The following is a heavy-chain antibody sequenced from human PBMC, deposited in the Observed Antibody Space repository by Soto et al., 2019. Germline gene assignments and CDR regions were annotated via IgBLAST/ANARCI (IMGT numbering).Heavy chain of an antibody. D-gene: IGHD3-22*01. J-gene: IGHJ3*02. CDR1: GGTFSSYA. CDR3: ARAADSSGYYYDAFDI. V-gene: IGHV1-69*06. Sequence: SVKVSCKASGGTFSSYATSWVRQAPGQGLEWMGGIIPIFGTANYAQKFQGRVTITADKSTSTAYMELSSLRSEDTAVYYCARAADSSGYYYDAFDIWGQGTMVTVSS. CDR2: IIPIFGTA.